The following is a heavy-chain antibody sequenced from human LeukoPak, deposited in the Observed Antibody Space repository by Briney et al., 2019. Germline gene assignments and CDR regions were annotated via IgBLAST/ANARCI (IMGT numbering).Heavy chain of an antibody. CDR3: ARDNPPDY. J-gene: IGHJ4*02. CDR2: IKQDGSEK. CDR1: GFTFSSSW. V-gene: IGHV3-7*03. Sequence: GGSLRLSCVASGFTFSSSWMSWVRQAPGKGLEWVANIKQDGSEKSYVESVRGRFSISRDNAKNSLYLQLNSLRAEDTALYYCARDNPPDYWGQGTLVTVSS.